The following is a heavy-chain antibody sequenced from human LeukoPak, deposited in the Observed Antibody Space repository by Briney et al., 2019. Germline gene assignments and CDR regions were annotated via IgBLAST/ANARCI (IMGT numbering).Heavy chain of an antibody. CDR2: ISSSGSTI. V-gene: IGHV3-11*04. CDR3: ARYGIEMATNRIDY. D-gene: IGHD5-24*01. Sequence: GGSLRLSCAASGFTFSDYYMSWIRQAPGKGLWWVSYISSSGSTIYYADSVKGRFTISRDNAKNSLYLQMNSLRTEDTAVYYCARYGIEMATNRIDYWGQGTLVTVSS. J-gene: IGHJ4*02. CDR1: GFTFSDYY.